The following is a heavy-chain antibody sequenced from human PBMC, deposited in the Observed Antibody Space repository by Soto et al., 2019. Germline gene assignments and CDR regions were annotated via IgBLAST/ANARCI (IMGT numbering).Heavy chain of an antibody. Sequence: QLQLQESGPGLVKPSETLSLTCTVSGGSISSSSYYWGWIRQPPGKGLEWIGSIYYSRSTYYNPPLKSRVTISVHPAKTQCSPKLSSVTAADPAVYYCARRPTLQRYFDLWGRGTLVTVSS. CDR3: ARRPTLQRYFDL. CDR2: IYYSRST. CDR1: GGSISSSSYY. V-gene: IGHV4-39*01. J-gene: IGHJ2*01. D-gene: IGHD1-1*01.